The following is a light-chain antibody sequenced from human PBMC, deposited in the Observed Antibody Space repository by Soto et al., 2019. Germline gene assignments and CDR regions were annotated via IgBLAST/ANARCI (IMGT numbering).Light chain of an antibody. Sequence: EIVLTQSPGTLSLSPGERATLSCRASQSVSRNHLAWYQQKPGQAPRLLIYGASSRATGIADRFSGSGSGTDFTLTISRVEPEDLAVYYCQQYGNSPPFSFGQGTKLEIK. V-gene: IGKV3-20*01. CDR3: QQYGNSPPFS. CDR2: GAS. CDR1: QSVSRNH. J-gene: IGKJ2*03.